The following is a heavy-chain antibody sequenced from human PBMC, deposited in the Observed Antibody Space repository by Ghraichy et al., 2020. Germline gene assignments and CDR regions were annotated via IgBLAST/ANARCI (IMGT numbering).Heavy chain of an antibody. V-gene: IGHV3-66*04. J-gene: IGHJ4*02. D-gene: IGHD3-22*01. CDR2: IYSGGST. CDR1: GFTVSSNY. Sequence: GESLNISCAASGFTVSSNYMSWVRQAPGKGLEWVSVIYSGGSTYYADSVKGRFTISRDNSKNTLYLQMNSLRAEDTAVYYCASQEPYYDSSGYVFDYWGQGTLVTVSS. CDR3: ASQEPYYDSSGYVFDY.